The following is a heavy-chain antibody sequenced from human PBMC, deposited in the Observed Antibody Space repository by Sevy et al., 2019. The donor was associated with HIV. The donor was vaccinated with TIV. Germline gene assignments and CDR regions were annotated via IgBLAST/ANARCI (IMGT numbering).Heavy chain of an antibody. V-gene: IGHV3-30*18. Sequence: GGSLRLSCAASGFTFSNYGVHWVRQAPGKGLEWVAHISYDGSDQYYADSVKGRFAISREKSMNTLYLQMNSLRPEDTAVYYCAKNGKGYDDDSRDYYDTSAYYQNNGMDVWGQGTTVTVSS. CDR3: AKNGKGYDDDSRDYYDTSAYYQNNGMDV. CDR2: ISYDGSDQ. CDR1: GFTFSNYG. D-gene: IGHD3-22*01. J-gene: IGHJ6*02.